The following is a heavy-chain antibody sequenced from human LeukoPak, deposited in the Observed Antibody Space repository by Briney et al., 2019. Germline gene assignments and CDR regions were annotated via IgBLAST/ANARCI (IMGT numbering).Heavy chain of an antibody. CDR3: ARGIGTSYDSSRDAFDI. V-gene: IGHV4-4*07. Sequence: PSETLSLTCTVSGGSISSYYWSWIRQPAGKGLEWIGRIYTSGSTNYNPSLKSRVTMLVDTSKNQFSLKLTSVTAADTAVYYCARGIGTSYDSSRDAFDIWGQGTMVTVSS. CDR1: GGSISSYY. CDR2: IYTSGST. D-gene: IGHD3-22*01. J-gene: IGHJ3*02.